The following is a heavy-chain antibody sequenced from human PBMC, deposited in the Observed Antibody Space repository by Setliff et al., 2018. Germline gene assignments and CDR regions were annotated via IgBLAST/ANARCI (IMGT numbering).Heavy chain of an antibody. CDR2: ISFTGSRT. CDR3: VRDHDGPAARGDMVHGDY. V-gene: IGHV3-11*06. Sequence: PGGSLRLSCAVSGFSVSDYSMNWFRQTPGRGLEWISYISFTGSRTVYPDSVRGRFTISRDEAKDTVYLQMNSLTAEDTAVYFCVRDHDGPAARGDMVHGDYWGQGTLVTVSS. CDR1: GFSVSDYS. D-gene: IGHD2-8*01. J-gene: IGHJ4*02.